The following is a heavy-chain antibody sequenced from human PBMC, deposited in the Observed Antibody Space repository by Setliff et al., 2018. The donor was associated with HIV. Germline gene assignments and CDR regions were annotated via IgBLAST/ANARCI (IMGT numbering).Heavy chain of an antibody. CDR1: GFPFSSYS. CDR3: ARDAPYTSSWLYYSYYYGLDV. D-gene: IGHD6-13*01. Sequence: PGGSLRRSCAASGFPFSSYSMSWVRQAPGKGLGWVANIKQDGSEKYYVGSVKGRFTISRDNANNSLYLQMNSLRAEDTSLYYCARDAPYTSSWLYYSYYYGLDVWGQGTTVTVSS. V-gene: IGHV3-7*01. CDR2: IKQDGSEK. J-gene: IGHJ6*02.